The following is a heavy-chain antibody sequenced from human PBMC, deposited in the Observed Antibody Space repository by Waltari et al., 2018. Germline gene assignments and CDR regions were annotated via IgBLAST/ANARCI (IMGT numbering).Heavy chain of an antibody. V-gene: IGHV4-39*07. J-gene: IGHJ3*02. D-gene: IGHD3-22*01. CDR1: GGSISSSSYY. CDR2: IYYSGST. CDR3: ARDLDYYDSSDQDDAFDI. Sequence: QLQLQESGPGLVKPSETLSLTCTVSGGSISSSSYYWGWIRQPPGKGLEWIGSIYYSGSTYYNPSLKSRVTISVDTSKNQFSLKLSSVTAADTAVYYCARDLDYYDSSDQDDAFDIWGQGTMVTVSS.